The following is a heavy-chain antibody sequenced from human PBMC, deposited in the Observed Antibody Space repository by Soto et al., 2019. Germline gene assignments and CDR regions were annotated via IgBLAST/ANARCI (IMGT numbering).Heavy chain of an antibody. CDR3: ASPYDFWSGYSDQLYYYYGMDV. CDR1: GFTFSSYA. D-gene: IGHD3-3*01. Sequence: QVQLVESGGGVVQPGRSLRLSCAASGFTFSSYAMHWVRQAPGKGLEWVAVISYDGSNKYYADSVKGRFTISRDNSKNTLYLQMNSLRAEDTAVYYCASPYDFWSGYSDQLYYYYGMDVRGQGTTVTVSS. J-gene: IGHJ6*02. V-gene: IGHV3-30-3*01. CDR2: ISYDGSNK.